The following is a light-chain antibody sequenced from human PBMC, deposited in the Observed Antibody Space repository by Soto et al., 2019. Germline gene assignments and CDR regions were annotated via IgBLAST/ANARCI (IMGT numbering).Light chain of an antibody. CDR3: CLYIGATTYV. CDR1: SSDVGGYTY. J-gene: IGLJ1*01. Sequence: QSVLTQPASVSGSPGQSITISCTGTSSDVGGYTYVSWYQQRPGKAPKLMIYEVSNRPSGVSNRFSGSKSGNTASLTISGLQAEDEADYYCCLYIGATTYVFGTGTKVTVL. CDR2: EVS. V-gene: IGLV2-14*01.